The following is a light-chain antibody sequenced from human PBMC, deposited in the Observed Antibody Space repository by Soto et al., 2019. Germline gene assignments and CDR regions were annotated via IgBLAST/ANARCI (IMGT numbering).Light chain of an antibody. CDR2: DVS. J-gene: IGLJ2*01. V-gene: IGLV2-14*01. Sequence: QSVLTQPASVSGSPGQSITISCTGTSSDVGGYNYVSWYQQHPGKDPKLMIYDVSNRPSGVSNRFSGSKSGNTASLTISGLQAEDEADYYCSSYTSSSTLMVFGGGTKLTVL. CDR1: SSDVGGYNY. CDR3: SSYTSSSTLMV.